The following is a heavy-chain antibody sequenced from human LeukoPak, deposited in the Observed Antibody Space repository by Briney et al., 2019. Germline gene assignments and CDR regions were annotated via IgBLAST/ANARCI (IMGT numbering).Heavy chain of an antibody. Sequence: ASVKVSCKASGYTVTNYYMHWVRQAPGEGLEWVGIINPSGDGTSYAQKFQGRVTMTKDTSTSTVNMELSSLRPEDTAVYYCARDPGGTALGYYGMDVWGQGTTVSVSS. J-gene: IGHJ6*02. D-gene: IGHD2-21*02. CDR2: INPSGDGT. CDR3: ARDPGGTALGYYGMDV. V-gene: IGHV1-46*01. CDR1: GYTVTNYY.